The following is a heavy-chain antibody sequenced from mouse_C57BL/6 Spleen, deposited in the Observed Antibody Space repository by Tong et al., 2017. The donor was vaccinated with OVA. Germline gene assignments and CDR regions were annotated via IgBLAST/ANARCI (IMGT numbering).Heavy chain of an antibody. V-gene: IGHV1-5*01. CDR1: GYTFTSYW. J-gene: IGHJ2*01. Sequence: EVQLQESGTVLARPGASVKMSCKASGYTFTSYWMHWVKQRPGQGLEWIGAIYPGNSDTSYNQKFKGKAKLTAVTSTSTAYSELSRLKNEDSAVYYCTRSSMVTGDFDYWGQGTTLTVSS. CDR2: IYPGNSDT. CDR3: TRSSMVTGDFDY. D-gene: IGHD2-10*02.